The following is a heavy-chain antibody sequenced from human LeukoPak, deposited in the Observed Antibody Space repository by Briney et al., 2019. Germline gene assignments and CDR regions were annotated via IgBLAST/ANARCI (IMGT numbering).Heavy chain of an antibody. CDR1: GGSITSYY. CDR2: IYYSGST. D-gene: IGHD6-6*01. V-gene: IGHV4-59*08. CDR3: ARHFIERRPGGRFDP. J-gene: IGHJ5*02. Sequence: SETLSLTCTVSGGSITSYYWSWIRQPPGQGLEWLGYIYYSGSTNYNPSLKSRVTISVDTSKNQFSLRLSSVTAADTAMYYCARHFIERRPGGRFDPWGQGLLVTVSS.